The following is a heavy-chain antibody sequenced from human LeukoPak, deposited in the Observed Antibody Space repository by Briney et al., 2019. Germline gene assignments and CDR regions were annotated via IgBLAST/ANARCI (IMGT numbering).Heavy chain of an antibody. CDR1: GFTFSSYS. CDR3: ATVNCGGDCYSPSYFDY. D-gene: IGHD2-21*02. CDR2: ISSSSSYI. V-gene: IGHV3-21*01. J-gene: IGHJ4*02. Sequence: GGSLRLSCAASGFTFSSYSMNWVRQAPGKGLEWVSSISSSSSYIYYADSVKGRFTISRDNAKNSLYLQMNSLRAEDAAVYYCATVNCGGDCYSPSYFDYWGQGALVTVSS.